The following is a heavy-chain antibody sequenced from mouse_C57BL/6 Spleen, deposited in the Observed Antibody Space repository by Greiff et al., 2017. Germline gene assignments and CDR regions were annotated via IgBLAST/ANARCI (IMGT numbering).Heavy chain of an antibody. J-gene: IGHJ4*01. CDR2: INYDGSST. D-gene: IGHD1-1*01. Sequence: EVKLVESEGGLVQPGSSMKLSCTASGFTFSDYYMAWVRQVPEKGLEWVANINYDGSSTYYLDSLKSRFIISRDNAKNILYLQMSSLKSEDTATYYCARNLRPYAMDYWGQGTSVTVSS. CDR1: GFTFSDYY. V-gene: IGHV5-16*01. CDR3: ARNLRPYAMDY.